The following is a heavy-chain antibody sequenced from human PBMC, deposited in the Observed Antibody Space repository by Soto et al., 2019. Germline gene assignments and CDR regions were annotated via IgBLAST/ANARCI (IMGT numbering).Heavy chain of an antibody. CDR2: IYYSGST. J-gene: IGHJ4*02. V-gene: IGHV4-59*01. Sequence: SETLSLTCTVSGGSISSYYWSWIRQPPGKGLEWIGYIYYSGSTNYNPSLKSRVTISVDTSKNQFSLKLSSVTAADTAVYYCASGSDLYFDYWGQGTLVTVSS. CDR3: ASGSDLYFDY. D-gene: IGHD5-12*01. CDR1: GGSISSYY.